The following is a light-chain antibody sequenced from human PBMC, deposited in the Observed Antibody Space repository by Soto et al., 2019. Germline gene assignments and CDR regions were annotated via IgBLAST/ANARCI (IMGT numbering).Light chain of an antibody. CDR3: QQYSTTPTWT. V-gene: IGKV4-1*01. CDR2: WAS. J-gene: IGKJ1*01. CDR1: QSVLYNSNNKNY. Sequence: DIVMTQSPDSLAVSLGERATINCKSSQSVLYNSNNKNYLAWYQQKPGQPPKLLIYWASTRESGVSDRFSGRGSETDFSLAITGLQAEDVAVYCCQQYSTTPTWTVGQGTKVEIK.